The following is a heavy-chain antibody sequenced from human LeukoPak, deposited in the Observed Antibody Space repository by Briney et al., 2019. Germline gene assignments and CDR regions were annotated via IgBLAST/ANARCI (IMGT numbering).Heavy chain of an antibody. CDR1: GGSISSYC. J-gene: IGHJ4*02. Sequence: SETLSLTCTVSGGSISSYCWSWIRQPAGKGLEWIGYIYYSGSTNYNPSLKSRVTISVDTSKNQFSLKLSSVTAADTAVYYCARDGGSGSYPDYWGQGTLLTVSS. CDR3: ARDGGSGSYPDY. V-gene: IGHV4-59*01. CDR2: IYYSGST. D-gene: IGHD3-10*01.